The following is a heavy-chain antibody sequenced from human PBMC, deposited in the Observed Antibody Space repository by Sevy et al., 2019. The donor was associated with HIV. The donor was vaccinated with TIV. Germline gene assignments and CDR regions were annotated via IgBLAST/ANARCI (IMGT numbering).Heavy chain of an antibody. D-gene: IGHD3-22*01. Sequence: SETLSLTCTVSGGSISSGNYYWSWIRQPAGKGLEWIGRIYTSGTTYYNPSLKSRVTMSVDTSQNQFSLKLTSVTAADTAVYYCARSYYYHSSGNYMWYYFDSRGQGTLVTVSS. V-gene: IGHV4-61*02. CDR1: GGSISSGNYY. CDR2: IYTSGTT. CDR3: ARSYYYHSSGNYMWYYFDS. J-gene: IGHJ4*02.